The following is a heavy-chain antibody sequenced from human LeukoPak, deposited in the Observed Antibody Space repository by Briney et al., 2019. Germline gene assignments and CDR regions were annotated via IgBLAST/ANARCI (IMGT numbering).Heavy chain of an antibody. CDR2: IWYDGSNK. CDR1: GFTFSNYG. Sequence: PWGSLRLSCEASGFTFSNYGMHWVRQAPGKGLEWVAVIWYDGSNKYYADSVKGRFTISRDNSKNTLYLQMNSLRAEDTAVYYCARDFNQSSGYWGQGTLVTLSS. V-gene: IGHV3-33*01. CDR3: ARDFNQSSGY. J-gene: IGHJ4*02. D-gene: IGHD1-14*01.